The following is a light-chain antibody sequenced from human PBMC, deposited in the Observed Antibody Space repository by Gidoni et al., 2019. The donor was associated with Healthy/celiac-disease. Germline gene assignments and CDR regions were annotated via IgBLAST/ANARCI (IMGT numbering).Light chain of an antibody. CDR2: DAS. CDR3: QQYDNLPPLT. V-gene: IGKV1-33*01. CDR1: QDIINY. J-gene: IGKJ4*01. Sequence: DIQMTQSPSSLSASVVDRVTITCQASQDIINYLNWYQQKPGKAPKLLIYDASNLETGVPSRFSGRGSGTDFTLTISSLQPEDIATYYCQQYDNLPPLTFGGGTKVEIK.